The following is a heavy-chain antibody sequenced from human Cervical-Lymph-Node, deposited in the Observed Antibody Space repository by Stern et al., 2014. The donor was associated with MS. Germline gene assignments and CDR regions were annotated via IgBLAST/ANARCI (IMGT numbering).Heavy chain of an antibody. Sequence: QVQLVQSGAAVKKPGSSVKVSCQASGGTLISYPISWVRQAPGQGLEWLGGIMPIVGTSNYAHKLQGRVTITADESTTTIYMELRSLKSEDTAVYYCARHLGSHESGWFDPWGQGTLVTVSS. D-gene: IGHD1-26*01. J-gene: IGHJ5*02. CDR2: IMPIVGTS. CDR1: GGTLISYP. V-gene: IGHV1-69*01. CDR3: ARHLGSHESGWFDP.